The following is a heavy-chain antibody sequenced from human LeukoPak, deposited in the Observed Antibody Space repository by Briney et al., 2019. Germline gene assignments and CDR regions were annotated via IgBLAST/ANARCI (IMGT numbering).Heavy chain of an antibody. CDR2: ISYDRSNN. CDR3: ARDLYSSGWYGVDY. D-gene: IGHD6-19*01. V-gene: IGHV3-30*04. CDR1: GFTFSSYA. J-gene: IGHJ4*02. Sequence: GRSLSLSCAPSGFTFSSYAMHWVGQAAGQGREWVAVISYDRSNNYYADSVKGRFTISRDNSKNTLYLQMNSLRAEDAAVYYCARDLYSSGWYGVDYWGQGTLVTVSS.